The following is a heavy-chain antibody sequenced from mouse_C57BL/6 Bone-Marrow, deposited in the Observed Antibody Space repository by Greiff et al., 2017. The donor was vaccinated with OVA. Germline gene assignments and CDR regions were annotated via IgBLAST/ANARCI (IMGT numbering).Heavy chain of an antibody. D-gene: IGHD3-3*01. CDR3: GRARVEGGSEY. J-gene: IGHJ1*03. CDR2: IYPGGGYT. V-gene: IGHV1-63*01. CDR1: GYTFTNYW. Sequence: VQLQESGAELVRPGTSVKMSCKASGYTFTNYWIGWAKQRPGHGLEWIGDIYPGGGYTNYNEKFKGKATLTADKSSSTAYMQLSSLRSKDCENYYRGRARVEGGSEYGGKGTTVTGSA.